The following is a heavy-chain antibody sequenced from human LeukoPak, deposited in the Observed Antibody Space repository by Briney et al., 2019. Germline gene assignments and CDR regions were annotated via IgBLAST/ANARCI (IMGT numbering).Heavy chain of an antibody. D-gene: IGHD3-22*01. J-gene: IGHJ4*02. Sequence: SETLSLTCTVSGGSISSYYWSWLRQPPGKGLEWIGYIYYSGSTNYNPSLKSRVTISVDTSKNQFSLKLSSVTAADTAVYYCARSYDSSGCYLGARLNFDYWGQGTLVTVSS. CDR1: GGSISSYY. CDR2: IYYSGST. CDR3: ARSYDSSGCYLGARLNFDY. V-gene: IGHV4-59*01.